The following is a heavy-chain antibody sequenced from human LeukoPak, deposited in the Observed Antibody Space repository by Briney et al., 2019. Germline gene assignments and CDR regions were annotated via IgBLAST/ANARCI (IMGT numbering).Heavy chain of an antibody. CDR2: ISSSSSYK. V-gene: IGHV3-21*04. Sequence: GGSLRLSCAASGFIFTSYSMTWVRQAPGKGLEWISSISSSSSYKSYADSVKGRFTISRDNAKNSLYLQMNSLRAEDTAVYYCARAPDLDSSGYYYRFFQHWGQGTLVTVSS. CDR3: ARAPDLDSSGYYYRFFQH. CDR1: GFIFTSYS. D-gene: IGHD3-22*01. J-gene: IGHJ1*01.